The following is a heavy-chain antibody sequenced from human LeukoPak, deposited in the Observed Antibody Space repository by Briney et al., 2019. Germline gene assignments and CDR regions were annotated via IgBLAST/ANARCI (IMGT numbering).Heavy chain of an antibody. D-gene: IGHD1-26*01. CDR1: GGSTSSDY. J-gene: IGHJ4*02. CDR3: ARETVGATQFDY. Sequence: SETLSLTCTVSGGSTSSDYWSWIRQSPGKGLEWVGYVYNSGDTGKNPSLKSRVTILLDTSKNQCSLKLTSVSAADTAVYYCARETVGATQFDYWGQGTLVTVSS. V-gene: IGHV4-4*08. CDR2: VYNSGDT.